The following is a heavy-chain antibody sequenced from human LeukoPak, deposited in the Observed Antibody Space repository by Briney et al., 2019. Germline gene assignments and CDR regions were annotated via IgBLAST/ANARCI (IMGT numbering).Heavy chain of an antibody. CDR3: ARDRAVVVAATDY. V-gene: IGHV1-18*01. D-gene: IGHD2-15*01. Sequence: ASVKVSCKASGYTFTTYGISWVRQAPGQGLEWMGWISPYNGNTNYAQKLRGRVTMTTDTSTSTAYMELRSLRSGDTAVYYCARDRAVVVAATDYWGQGTLVTVSS. CDR2: ISPYNGNT. J-gene: IGHJ4*02. CDR1: GYTFTTYG.